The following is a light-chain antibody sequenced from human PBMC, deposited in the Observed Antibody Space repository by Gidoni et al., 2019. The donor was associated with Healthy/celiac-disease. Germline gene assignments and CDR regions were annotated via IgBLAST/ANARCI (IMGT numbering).Light chain of an antibody. CDR2: DAS. Sequence: DIQMTQSPSSLSASVGDRVTITCPASQDISNYLNWYQQKPGKAPKLLIYDASNLETGVPSRFSGSGSGTDFTFTISSLQPEDIATYYCQQYDNLPYTFXXXTKLEIK. CDR3: QQYDNLPYT. V-gene: IGKV1-33*01. J-gene: IGKJ2*01. CDR1: QDISNY.